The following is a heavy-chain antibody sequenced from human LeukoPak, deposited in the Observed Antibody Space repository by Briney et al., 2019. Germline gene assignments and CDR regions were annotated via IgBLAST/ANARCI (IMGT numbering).Heavy chain of an antibody. V-gene: IGHV3-21*01. CDR2: ISSSSSYI. CDR1: GFTFSYYG. D-gene: IGHD5-18*01. Sequence: GGSLRLSCAASGFTFSYYGMHWVRQAPGKGLEWVSSISSSSSYIYYADSVKGRFTISRDNAKNSLYLQMNSLRAEDTAVYYCARNGAMDTAMVYYYYYMDVWGKGTTVTISS. CDR3: ARNGAMDTAMVYYYYYMDV. J-gene: IGHJ6*03.